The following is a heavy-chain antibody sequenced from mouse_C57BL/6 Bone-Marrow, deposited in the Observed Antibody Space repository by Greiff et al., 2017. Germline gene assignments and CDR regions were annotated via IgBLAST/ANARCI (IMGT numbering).Heavy chain of an antibody. D-gene: IGHD2-2*01. Sequence: EVQGVESGGGLVQPGGSMKLSCAASGFTFSDAWMDWVRQSPEKGLEWVAEIRNKANNHATYYAESVKGRFTISRYDSKSSVYLQMNSLRAEDTGIYYCTRLLWLRRRYWYFDVWGTGTTVTVSS. CDR3: TRLLWLRRRYWYFDV. J-gene: IGHJ1*03. CDR1: GFTFSDAW. CDR2: IRNKANNHAT. V-gene: IGHV6-6*01.